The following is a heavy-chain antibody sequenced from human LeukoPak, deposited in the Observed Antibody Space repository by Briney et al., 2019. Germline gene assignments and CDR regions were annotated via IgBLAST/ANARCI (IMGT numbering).Heavy chain of an antibody. Sequence: ASVKVSCKASGYTFTSYGISWVRQAPGQGLEWMGWISAYNGNTNYAQKLQGRVTMTTDTSTSTAYMELRSLRSDDTAVYYCARDLLVRGIQLYQFDYWGQGTLVTVSS. J-gene: IGHJ4*02. D-gene: IGHD5-18*01. CDR3: ARDLLVRGIQLYQFDY. CDR2: ISAYNGNT. V-gene: IGHV1-18*01. CDR1: GYTFTSYG.